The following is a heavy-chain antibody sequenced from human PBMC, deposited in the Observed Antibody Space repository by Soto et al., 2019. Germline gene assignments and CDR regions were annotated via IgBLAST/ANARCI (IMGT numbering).Heavy chain of an antibody. CDR3: SRDVAYYDFWSGREDYYGMDV. Sequence: ASVKVSCKASGYTFTSYGISGVRQAPGQGLEWMGWISAYNGNTNYAQKLQGRVTMTTDTSTSTAYMELRSLRSDDTAVYYCSRDVAYYDFWSGREDYYGMDVWGQGTTVTVSS. D-gene: IGHD3-3*01. J-gene: IGHJ6*02. V-gene: IGHV1-18*01. CDR2: ISAYNGNT. CDR1: GYTFTSYG.